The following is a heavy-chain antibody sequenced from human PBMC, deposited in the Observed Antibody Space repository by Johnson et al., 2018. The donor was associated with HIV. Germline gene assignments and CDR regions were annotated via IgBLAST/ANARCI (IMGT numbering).Heavy chain of an antibody. D-gene: IGHD3-22*01. J-gene: IGHJ3*02. V-gene: IGHV3-74*01. Sequence: VQLMESGGGLVQPGGSLRLSCAASGFTFSSYWMHWVRQAPGKGLVWVSRINSDGSSTSYADSVKGRFTISRDNAKNTLYLQMNSLRAEDTAVYYCARPYYVISDYYLYSFDIWGQGTMVAVSS. CDR1: GFTFSSYW. CDR3: ARPYYVISDYYLYSFDI. CDR2: INSDGSST.